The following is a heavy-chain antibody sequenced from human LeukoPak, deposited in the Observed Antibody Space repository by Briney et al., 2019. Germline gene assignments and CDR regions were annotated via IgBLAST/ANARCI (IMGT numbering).Heavy chain of an antibody. J-gene: IGHJ3*02. D-gene: IGHD4-17*01. Sequence: SETLSLTCAVSANSFSSHYWTWIRQPPGKGLEWIGYISYIGSTNYNPSLKSRVTISIDTSKNQFSLKLTSVTAADTAVYYCARDLVTVTKGFDIWGQGTMVSVSS. CDR1: ANSFSSHY. CDR3: ARDLVTVTKGFDI. V-gene: IGHV4-59*11. CDR2: ISYIGST.